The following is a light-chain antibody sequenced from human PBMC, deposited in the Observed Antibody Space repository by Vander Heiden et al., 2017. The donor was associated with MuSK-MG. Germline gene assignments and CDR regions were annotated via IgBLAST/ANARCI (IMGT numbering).Light chain of an antibody. CDR3: QQRSPWSPGAR. Sequence: EIVLTQSPVTLALSPGDSATLACRASQNINNYLAWYQQKPGPAPRLLSFDASYRATSIPARFRGRGSGTDFILTISSLEPEDFAVYSCQQRSPWSPGARFGQGTKVEIK. CDR2: DAS. J-gene: IGKJ1*01. CDR1: QNINNY. V-gene: IGKV3-11*01.